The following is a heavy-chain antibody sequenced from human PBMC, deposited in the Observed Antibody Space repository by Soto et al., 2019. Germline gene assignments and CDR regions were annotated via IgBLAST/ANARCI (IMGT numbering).Heavy chain of an antibody. J-gene: IGHJ5*01. CDR1: GDSISTVDYF. V-gene: IGHV4-30-4*01. CDR2: IYKSATT. D-gene: IGHD2-15*01. CDR3: ARALYSPHGSCFPNWIDS. Sequence: SETLSLTCSASGDSISTVDYFWAWIRQPTGQNLDIMGYIYKSATTYYIPSFESRFAITLDTSKGQFSLTVSSVTAGGNALYFCARALYSPHGSCFPNWIDSWGRGTLVTVSS.